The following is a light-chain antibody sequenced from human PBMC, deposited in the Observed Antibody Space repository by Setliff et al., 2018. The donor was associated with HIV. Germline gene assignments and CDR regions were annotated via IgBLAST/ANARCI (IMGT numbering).Light chain of an antibody. Sequence: SYELTQPPAVSVSPGQTASITRSGDKMGEKYACWYQQKPGQSPVLVIYQDSKRPSGIPERFSGSNSGNTATLTISGTQAMDEADYYCQAWDSSTPYVFGTGTKV. CDR1: KMGEKY. CDR3: QAWDSSTPYV. J-gene: IGLJ1*01. CDR2: QDS. V-gene: IGLV3-1*01.